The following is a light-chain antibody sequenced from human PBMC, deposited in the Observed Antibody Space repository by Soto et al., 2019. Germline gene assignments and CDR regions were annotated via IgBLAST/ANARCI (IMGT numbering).Light chain of an antibody. V-gene: IGLV2-14*01. J-gene: IGLJ1*01. CDR2: VVS. Sequence: QSALTQPASVSGSPGQSITISCTGTSSDAGGYKYVSWYQQHPDKAPKLIIYVVSNRPSGVSNRFSGSKSGNTASLTISGLQAEDEADYYCGSYTSSDTPYVFGTGTKLTVL. CDR3: GSYTSSDTPYV. CDR1: SSDAGGYKY.